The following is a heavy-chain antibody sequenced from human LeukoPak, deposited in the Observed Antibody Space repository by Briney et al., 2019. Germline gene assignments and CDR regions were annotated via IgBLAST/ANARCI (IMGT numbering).Heavy chain of an antibody. D-gene: IGHD3-3*01. J-gene: IGHJ4*02. CDR2: ISAYNGNT. CDR1: GYTFTSYG. V-gene: IGHV1-18*01. CDR3: AREAFGVVIMTDY. Sequence: ASVKVSCKASGYTFTSYGISWVRQAPGQGLEWMGWISAYNGNTNYAQKLQVRVTMTTDTSRSTASRELTSMRCDVQDVYYCAREAFGVVIMTDYWGQGTLVTVYS.